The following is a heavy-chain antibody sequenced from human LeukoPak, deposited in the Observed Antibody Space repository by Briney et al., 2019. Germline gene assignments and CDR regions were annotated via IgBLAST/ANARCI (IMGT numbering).Heavy chain of an antibody. CDR3: TRGKPETVFDY. J-gene: IGHJ4*02. D-gene: IGHD2-21*02. CDR2: IYHDGDT. V-gene: IGHV4-39*07. Sequence: SETLSLTCTVSGGSMSGSSFYWAWLRQSPGKGLESIGSIYHDGDTNYNPSLKTQVTISVDTSKDQFSLKLTSVTAADTAVYYCTRGKPETVFDYWGQGTLVTVSS. CDR1: GGSMSGSSFY.